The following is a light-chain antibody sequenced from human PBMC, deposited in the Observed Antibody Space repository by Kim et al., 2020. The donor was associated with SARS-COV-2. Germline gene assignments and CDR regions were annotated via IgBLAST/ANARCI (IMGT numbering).Light chain of an antibody. CDR1: QSINTY. CDR2: AAS. J-gene: IGKJ4*01. CDR3: QQSYSSPLT. V-gene: IGKV1-39*01. Sequence: DIQMTQSPSSLSASVGDRVTITCRASQSINTYLNWYQQKPGKAPKLLIYAASSLQSRVPSRFSGSGSGTDFTLTISSLQPEDFATYYCQQSYSSPLTSGGGTKEYIK.